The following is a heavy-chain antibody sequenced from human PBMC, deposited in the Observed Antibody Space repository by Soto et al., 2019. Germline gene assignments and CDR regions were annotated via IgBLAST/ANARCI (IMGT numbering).Heavy chain of an antibody. D-gene: IGHD2-8*02. CDR3: ARDWCPRFDP. J-gene: IGHJ5*02. Sequence: QVHLVQSGPEVKKPGASMKVSCKASGYSFSSYGITWVRQAPGQGLEWMGWINPSTNETNYAQRFQGRVTVTTDTSTTTAYIELRNLKYDDTAVYYSARDWCPRFDPWGPGTLVTVSS. CDR1: GYSFSSYG. CDR2: INPSTNET. V-gene: IGHV1-18*01.